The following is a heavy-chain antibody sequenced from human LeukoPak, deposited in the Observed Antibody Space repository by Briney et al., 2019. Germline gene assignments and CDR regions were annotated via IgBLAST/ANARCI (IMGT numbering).Heavy chain of an antibody. Sequence: GASVKVSCKASGYTFTSYDINWVRQATGQGLEWIGYMNPNTGNTGYAQKFQGRVTMTRDTSISTAHMELSSLTSEDTAVYYCATTLRNKPPWGQGTLVTVSS. CDR3: ATTLRNKPP. V-gene: IGHV1-8*01. J-gene: IGHJ5*02. CDR2: MNPNTGNT. CDR1: GYTFTSYD. D-gene: IGHD5-12*01.